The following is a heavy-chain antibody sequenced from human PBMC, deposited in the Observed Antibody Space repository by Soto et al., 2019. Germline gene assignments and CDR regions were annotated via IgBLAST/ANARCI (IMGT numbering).Heavy chain of an antibody. D-gene: IGHD2-21*02. J-gene: IGHJ4*02. CDR2: ISAYNGNT. CDR1: GYTFTSYG. Sequence: ASVKVSCKASGYTFTSYGISWVRQAPGQGLEWMGWISAYNGNTNYAQKLQGRVTMTTDTSTSTAYMELRSLRSDDTAVYYCARVVSGYCGGDCRLDYWGQGTLVTVSS. CDR3: ARVVSGYCGGDCRLDY. V-gene: IGHV1-18*01.